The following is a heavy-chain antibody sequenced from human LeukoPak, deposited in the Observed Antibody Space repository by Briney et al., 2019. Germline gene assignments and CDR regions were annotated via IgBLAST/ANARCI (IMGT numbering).Heavy chain of an antibody. CDR1: GASISSYY. CDR3: ARLPSGGVDY. CDR2: IYYSGST. V-gene: IGHV4-59*08. D-gene: IGHD6-19*01. J-gene: IGHJ4*02. Sequence: SETLSLTCTVSGASISSYYWSWIRQPPGKGLEWIGYIYYSGSTNYNPSLKSRLTTSVDTSKNQFSLKLSSVTAADTAVYYCARLPSGGVDYWGQGTLVTVSS.